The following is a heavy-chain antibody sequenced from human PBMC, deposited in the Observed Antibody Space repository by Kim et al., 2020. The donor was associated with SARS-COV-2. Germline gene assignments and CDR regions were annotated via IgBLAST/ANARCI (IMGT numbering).Heavy chain of an antibody. D-gene: IGHD3-3*01. V-gene: IGHV3-9*01. J-gene: IGHJ6*03. Sequence: RFTISRDNAKNSLYLQMNSLRAEDTALYYCAKDGGLRFLEWLPVYYYMDVWGKGTTVTVSS. CDR3: AKDGGLRFLEWLPVYYYMDV.